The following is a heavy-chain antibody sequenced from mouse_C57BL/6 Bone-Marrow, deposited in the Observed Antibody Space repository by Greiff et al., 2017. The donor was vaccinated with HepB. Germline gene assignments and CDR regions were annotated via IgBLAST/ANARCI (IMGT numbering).Heavy chain of an antibody. D-gene: IGHD2-2*01. CDR1: GFTFSSYT. CDR3: ARRGYGYDWYFDV. CDR2: ISGGGGNT. Sequence: EVKVEESGGGLVKPGGSLKLSCAASGFTFSSYTMSWVRQTPEKRLEWVATISGGGGNTYYPDSVKGRFTISRDNAKNTLYLQMSSLRSEDTALYYCARRGYGYDWYFDVWGTGTTVTVSS. V-gene: IGHV5-9*01. J-gene: IGHJ1*03.